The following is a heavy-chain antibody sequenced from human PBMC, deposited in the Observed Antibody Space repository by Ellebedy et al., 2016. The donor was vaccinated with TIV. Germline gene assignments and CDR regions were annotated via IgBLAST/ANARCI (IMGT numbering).Heavy chain of an antibody. D-gene: IGHD3-16*01. CDR3: ARDWVDYYGMDV. J-gene: IGHJ6*02. CDR2: IIPIFGTA. V-gene: IGHV1-69*06. Sequence: SVKVSCXASGGTFSSYAISWVRQAPGQGLEWMGGIIPIFGTANYAQKFQGRVTITADKSTSTAYMELSSLRSEDTAVYYCARDWVDYYGMDVWGQGTTVTVSS. CDR1: GGTFSSYA.